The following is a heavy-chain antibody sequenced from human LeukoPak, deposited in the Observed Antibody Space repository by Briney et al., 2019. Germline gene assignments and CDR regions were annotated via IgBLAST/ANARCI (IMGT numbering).Heavy chain of an antibody. D-gene: IGHD3-10*01. CDR3: ARDYYGSGSPNFDY. CDR1: GFTFSSYA. CDR2: ISGSGGST. V-gene: IGHV3-23*01. Sequence: GGSLRLSCAASGFTFSSYAMSWVRQAPGKGLEWVSAISGSGGSTYYADSVKGRFTISRDNAKNSLYLQMNSLRAEDTAVYYCARDYYGSGSPNFDYWGQGTLVTVSS. J-gene: IGHJ4*02.